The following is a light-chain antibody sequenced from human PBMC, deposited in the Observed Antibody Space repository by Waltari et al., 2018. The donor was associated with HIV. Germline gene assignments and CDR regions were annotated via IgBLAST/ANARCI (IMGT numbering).Light chain of an antibody. V-gene: IGLV1-40*01. Sequence: QSALTQPPSVSGAPGQRVTISCTGLRSTNFGTTYDVHWYQYLPGTGTRLIISRNTNRPSGGPDRFSASKSGTSASLAIIGLQAEDEADYYCQSFDRLSALPIFGGGTRLTV. CDR3: QSFDRLSALPI. CDR1: RSTNFGTTYD. J-gene: IGLJ2*01. CDR2: RNT.